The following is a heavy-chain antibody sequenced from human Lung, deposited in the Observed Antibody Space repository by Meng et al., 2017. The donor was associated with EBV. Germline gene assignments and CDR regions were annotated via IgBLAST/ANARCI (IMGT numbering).Heavy chain of an antibody. D-gene: IGHD4-23*01. CDR3: AKGKPVDY. J-gene: IGHJ4*02. Sequence: QVQVVVSGGVGVQPGRSLRLSCVASGFAFRDSCMHWVRQAPGKGLEWVAVIFYDESMKYYGDSVRGRFTISRDNPKNTVYLQMNGLRTEDTALYYCAKGKPVDYWGRGTLVTVSS. V-gene: IGHV3-33*03. CDR2: IFYDESMK. CDR1: GFAFRDSC.